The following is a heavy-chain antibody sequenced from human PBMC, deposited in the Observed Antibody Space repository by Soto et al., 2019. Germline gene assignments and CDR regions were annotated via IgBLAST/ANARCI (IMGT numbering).Heavy chain of an antibody. D-gene: IGHD3-16*01. CDR3: AKDRLGSYDH. CDR1: GFTFSSYG. CDR2: ISYDGSNK. J-gene: IGHJ4*02. Sequence: QVQLVESGGGVVQPGRSLRLSCAASGFTFSSYGMHWVRQAPGKGLEWVAVISYDGSNKYYADSVKGRFTISRDNSKNTLYLQMNSLRAEDTAVYYCAKDRLGSYDHWGQGTLVTVSS. V-gene: IGHV3-30*18.